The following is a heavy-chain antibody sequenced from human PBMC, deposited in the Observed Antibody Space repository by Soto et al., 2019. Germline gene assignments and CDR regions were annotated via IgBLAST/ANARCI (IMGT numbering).Heavy chain of an antibody. V-gene: IGHV3-13*05. J-gene: IGHJ6*02. CDR1: GFTLSDYD. Sequence: EVQLVESGGGLVQPGGSLRLSCAGSGFTLSDYDMHWVRQRTGKGLEWVSGLGAADDPYYIASVKGRFSVSRDNAQNSLYLQMNNLRVDDTAVYFCARAYLGRLPRRADYYYAMDVWGRGTTVTVSS. CDR3: ARAYLGRLPRRADYYYAMDV. CDR2: LGAADDP. D-gene: IGHD1-26*01.